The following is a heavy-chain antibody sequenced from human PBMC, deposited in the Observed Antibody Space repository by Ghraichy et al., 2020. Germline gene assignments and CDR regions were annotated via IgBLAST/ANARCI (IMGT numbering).Heavy chain of an antibody. CDR3: AKGTPGSGWDY. D-gene: IGHD6-19*01. V-gene: IGHV3-23*01. Sequence: GESLRLSCAASGFTFSSNAMSWVRQAPGKGLEWVSAISTSGGSTYYADSVKGRFTISRDNSKNTLYLQMNSLRAEDTAIYYCAKGTPGSGWDYWGKGTLVTVSS. CDR2: ISTSGGST. CDR1: GFTFSSNA. J-gene: IGHJ4*02.